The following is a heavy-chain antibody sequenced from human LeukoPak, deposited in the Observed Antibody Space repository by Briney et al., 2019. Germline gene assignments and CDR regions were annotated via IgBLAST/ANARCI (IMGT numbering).Heavy chain of an antibody. J-gene: IGHJ4*02. D-gene: IGHD3-10*01. CDR2: ISSSSSYI. CDR1: GFTFSGSA. Sequence: GGSLRLSCAASGFTFSGSAMHWVRQAPGKGLEWVSSISSSSSYIYYADSVKGRFTISRDNAKNSLYLQMNSLRAEDTAVYYCARGLTSAMVRGGTFDYWGQGTLVTVSS. CDR3: ARGLTSAMVRGGTFDY. V-gene: IGHV3-21*01.